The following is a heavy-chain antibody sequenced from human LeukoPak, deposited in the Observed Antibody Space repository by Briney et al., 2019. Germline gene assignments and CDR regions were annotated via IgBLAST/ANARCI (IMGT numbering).Heavy chain of an antibody. J-gene: IGHJ3*01. CDR2: ISTSDRRV. D-gene: IGHD4-23*01. CDR1: GFTFSDRY. V-gene: IGHV3-11*04. CDR3: ARDRAVGASDSYDL. Sequence: PGGSLRLSCIGSGFTFSDRYMAWIRQRPGKGLEWLSYISTSDRRVYLADSVKGRFTVSRDDARKSLFLQVNSLRPDDTAVYYCARDRAVGASDSYDLWGPGTMVIVSS.